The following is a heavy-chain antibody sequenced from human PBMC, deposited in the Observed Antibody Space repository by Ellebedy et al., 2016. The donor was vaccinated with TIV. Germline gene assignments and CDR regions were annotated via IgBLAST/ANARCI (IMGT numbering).Heavy chain of an antibody. CDR3: ARRPFRSRSLYDY. Sequence: GESLKISCKGSGYSFTSYWVGWVRQMPGKGLEWLGIIYPGDSDTRYSPSFQGQVTISADKSISTAYLQWSSLKASDTAMNYCARRPFRSRSLYDYWGQGTLVTVSS. CDR2: IYPGDSDT. V-gene: IGHV5-51*01. J-gene: IGHJ4*02. D-gene: IGHD3-3*01. CDR1: GYSFTSYW.